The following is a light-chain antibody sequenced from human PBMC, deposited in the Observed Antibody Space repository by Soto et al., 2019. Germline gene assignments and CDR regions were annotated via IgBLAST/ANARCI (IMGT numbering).Light chain of an antibody. CDR3: CSYTRTSNHYF. Sequence: SALTQPASVSGSPGQSITISCTGTSCDIGGYDYVSWYQQRPGKAPKLMIYEVRYRPSGVSNRFSGSKSGNTASLTISGLXAEDEADYYCCSYTRTSNHYFFGSGTKVTVL. J-gene: IGLJ1*01. CDR1: SCDIGGYDY. V-gene: IGLV2-14*01. CDR2: EVR.